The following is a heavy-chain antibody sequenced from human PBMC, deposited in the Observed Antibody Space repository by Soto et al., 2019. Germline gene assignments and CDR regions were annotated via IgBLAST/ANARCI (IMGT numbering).Heavy chain of an antibody. CDR1: GFTFSNAW. CDR3: TTDAGYSSSWYSDYYYYGMDV. Sequence: EVQLVESGGGLVKPGGSLRLSCAASGFTFSNAWMSWVRQAPGKGLEWVGRIKSKTDGGTTDYAAPVKGRFTISRDDSKNTLYLQMNSLKTEDTAVYYCTTDAGYSSSWYSDYYYYGMDVWGQGTTVTVSS. V-gene: IGHV3-15*01. D-gene: IGHD6-13*01. J-gene: IGHJ6*02. CDR2: IKSKTDGGTT.